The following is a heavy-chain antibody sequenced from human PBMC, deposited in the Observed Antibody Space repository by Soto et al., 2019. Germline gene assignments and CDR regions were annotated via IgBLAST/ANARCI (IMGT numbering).Heavy chain of an antibody. CDR2: INPSRATT. J-gene: IGHJ5*02. CDR1: GDTFSSQY. Sequence: QVQLVQSGAEVKKPGDSMKVSCKSFGDTFSSQYIRWVGQAPGQGLEWVGLINPSRATTTISQKFQGRVTLTSDTSTRTVYMELSSLRSDDTAIYFCVGGADLEGRYNWFDPWGQGTLVTVSS. V-gene: IGHV1-46*01. CDR3: VGGADLEGRYNWFDP. D-gene: IGHD3-3*01.